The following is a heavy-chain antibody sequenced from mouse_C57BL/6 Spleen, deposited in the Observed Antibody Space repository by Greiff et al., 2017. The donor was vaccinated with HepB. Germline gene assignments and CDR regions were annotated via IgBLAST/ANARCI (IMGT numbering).Heavy chain of an antibody. CDR1: GYAFSSYW. D-gene: IGHD3-2*01. J-gene: IGHJ3*01. Sequence: QVQLKESGAELVKPGASVKISCKASGYAFSSYWMNWVKQRPGKGLEWIGQIYPGDGDTNYNGKFKGKATLTADKSSSTAYMQLSSLTSEDSAVYFCAREGTARVWGQGTLVTVSA. CDR3: AREGTARV. CDR2: IYPGDGDT. V-gene: IGHV1-80*01.